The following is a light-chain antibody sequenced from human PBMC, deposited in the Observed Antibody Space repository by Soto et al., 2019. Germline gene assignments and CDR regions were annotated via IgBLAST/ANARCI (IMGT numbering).Light chain of an antibody. V-gene: IGKV3-11*01. CDR2: YAS. J-gene: IGKJ1*01. Sequence: EIVLTQSPGTLSLSPGAGATLSCRASQSVGTYLAWYQQKPGQPPRLLIYYASNRATGIPARFIGSGSGTDFTLTISSLEPEDFAVYYCQQRSDWPKTFGQGTKVEIK. CDR3: QQRSDWPKT. CDR1: QSVGTY.